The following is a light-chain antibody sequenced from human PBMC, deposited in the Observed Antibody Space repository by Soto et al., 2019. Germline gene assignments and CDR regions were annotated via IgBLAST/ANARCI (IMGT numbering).Light chain of an antibody. CDR3: QQYNNWPLT. Sequence: TVMTQSPATLSVSPGDRATLSCSASQSVSYNLAWYQQKPGQAPRLLIYDASTRATGIPARFSGSASGTEFTLTISSLLSEDFAVYYCQQYNNWPLTFGGGTKVDIK. J-gene: IGKJ4*01. CDR1: QSVSYN. CDR2: DAS. V-gene: IGKV3D-15*01.